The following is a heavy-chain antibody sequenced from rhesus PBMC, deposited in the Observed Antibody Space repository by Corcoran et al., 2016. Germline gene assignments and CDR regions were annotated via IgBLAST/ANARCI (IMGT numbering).Heavy chain of an antibody. D-gene: IGHD5-24*01. V-gene: IGHV4-127*01. CDR1: GYSISSGYG. CDR3: AREGTGTAGTFDY. Sequence: QVQLQESGPGLVKPSETLSLTCAVSGYSISSGYGWSWIRQPPGKGLELIGYIGGSSGGTNYNPPLKSRVTISKDTSKNQVSLKLSSVTAADTAVYYCAREGTGTAGTFDYWGQGVLVTVSS. J-gene: IGHJ4*01. CDR2: IGGSSGGT.